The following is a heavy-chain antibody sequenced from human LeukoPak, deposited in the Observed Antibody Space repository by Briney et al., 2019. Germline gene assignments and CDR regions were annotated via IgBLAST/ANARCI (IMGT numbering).Heavy chain of an antibody. CDR3: ARGPYSYDSSGAFDI. V-gene: IGHV4-61*02. J-gene: IGHJ3*02. Sequence: SETLSLTCAVSGVSISSGDYYWSWIRQPAGKGLEWIGRISSSGSTNYNPSLKSRVTISVDTSKNQFSLKLSSVTAADTAVYFCARGPYSYDSSGAFDIWGQGTMVTVSS. D-gene: IGHD3-22*01. CDR1: GVSISSGDYY. CDR2: ISSSGST.